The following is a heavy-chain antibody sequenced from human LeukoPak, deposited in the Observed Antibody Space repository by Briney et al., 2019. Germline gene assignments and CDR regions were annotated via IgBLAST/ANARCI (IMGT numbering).Heavy chain of an antibody. D-gene: IGHD4-11*01. CDR3: ARGLTT. CDR2: IFGASTT. V-gene: IGHV3-53*01. Sequence: GGSLRLSCAASGFTLSGDYMSWVRQPPGKGLEWVSVIFGASTTYYADSVKGRFTISRDNSKNTLYLQMNSLRAEDTAVYYCARGLTTGGQGTLVTVSS. CDR1: GFTLSGDY. J-gene: IGHJ4*02.